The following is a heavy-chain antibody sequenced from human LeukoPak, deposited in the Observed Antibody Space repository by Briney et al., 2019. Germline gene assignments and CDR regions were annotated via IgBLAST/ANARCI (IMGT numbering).Heavy chain of an antibody. CDR3: ARGIRSSSTWDS. CDR1: GFTFSSYS. D-gene: IGHD6-6*01. Sequence: GGSLRLSCAASGFTFSSYSMSWVRHPPGEGRECVSYIITGSDPINYTHSVKGRFTISRDDAKNSVFLQMNSLRGEDTAVYYCARGIRSSSTWDSWGQGTLVTVSS. V-gene: IGHV3-48*04. J-gene: IGHJ4*02. CDR2: IITGSDPI.